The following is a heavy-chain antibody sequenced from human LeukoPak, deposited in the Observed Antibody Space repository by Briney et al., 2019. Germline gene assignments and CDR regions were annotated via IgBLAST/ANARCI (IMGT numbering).Heavy chain of an antibody. CDR3: VRDRAVAGTINWLDP. CDR2: TYYRSKWYN. J-gene: IGHJ5*02. Sequence: SQTLSLTCAISGDSVSSNNATWNWIRQSPSRGLEWLGRTYYRSKWYNDYALSVKSRITVNPDTSKNQFSLHLNSVTPEDTAVYYCVRDRAVAGTINWLDPWGQGTLVPVSS. D-gene: IGHD6-19*01. V-gene: IGHV6-1*01. CDR1: GDSVSSNNAT.